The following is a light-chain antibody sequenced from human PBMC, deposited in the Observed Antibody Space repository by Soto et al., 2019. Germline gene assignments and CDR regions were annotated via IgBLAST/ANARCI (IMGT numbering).Light chain of an antibody. J-gene: IGKJ4*01. CDR2: WAS. V-gene: IGKV4-1*01. Sequence: DIVMTQSPDSLAVSLGERATINCKSSQSVLYRSNNKNYLAWYQQKPGQPPKLLIYWASTRQSGVPDRFSGSGSGTDFTLTISSLQAEDVAFYYCQQYYITPPHTFGGGTMVEIK. CDR1: QSVLYRSNNKNY. CDR3: QQYYITPPHT.